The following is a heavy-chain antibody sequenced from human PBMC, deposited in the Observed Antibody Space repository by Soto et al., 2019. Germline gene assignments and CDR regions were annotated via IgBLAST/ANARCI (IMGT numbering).Heavy chain of an antibody. J-gene: IGHJ6*02. CDR3: ASEMATVTTGYYYGMDV. D-gene: IGHD4-17*01. CDR1: GGSISSSSYY. V-gene: IGHV4-39*01. Sequence: PSETLSLTCTVSGGSISSSSYYWGWIRQPPGKGLEWIGSIYYSGSTYYNPSLKSRVTISVDTSKNQFSLKLSSVTAADTAVYYCASEMATVTTGYYYGMDVWGQGTTVTVS. CDR2: IYYSGST.